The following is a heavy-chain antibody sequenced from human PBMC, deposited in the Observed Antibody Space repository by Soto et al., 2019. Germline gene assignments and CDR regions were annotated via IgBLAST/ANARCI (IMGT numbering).Heavy chain of an antibody. CDR2: ISGSGGIT. CDR1: GFTFSSYA. J-gene: IGHJ6*02. V-gene: IGHV3-23*01. Sequence: EVQLLESGGGLVQPGGSLRLSCAASGFTFSSYAMSWVRQAPGKGLEWVSAISGSGGITYYADSVKSRFTISRDNSKNTLYLQMNSLGAEDTAVYYCAKELLWFGELSDYYGMDVWGQGPTVTVSS. D-gene: IGHD3-10*01. CDR3: AKELLWFGELSDYYGMDV.